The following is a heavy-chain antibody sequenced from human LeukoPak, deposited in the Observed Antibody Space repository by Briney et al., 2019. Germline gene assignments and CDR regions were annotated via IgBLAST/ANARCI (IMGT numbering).Heavy chain of an antibody. D-gene: IGHD2-2*01. V-gene: IGHV1-8*03. CDR3: ARDGVRSTSCEFDY. J-gene: IGHJ4*02. CDR2: MNPNSGNT. CDR1: GYTFTSYD. Sequence: ASVKVSCKASGYTFTSYDINWVRQATGQGLEWMGWMNPNSGNTGYAQKFQGRVTITRNTSISTAYMELSSLRSEDTAVYYCARDGVRSTSCEFDYWGQGTLVTVSS.